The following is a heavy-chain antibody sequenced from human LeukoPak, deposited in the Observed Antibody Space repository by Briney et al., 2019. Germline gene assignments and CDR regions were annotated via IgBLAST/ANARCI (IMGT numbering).Heavy chain of an antibody. D-gene: IGHD3-22*01. CDR3: ARVPYYDSSGSLGFDY. Sequence: SETLSLTCTVSGGSISSYYWSWIRQPPGKGREWIGYIYYSGSTNYNPSLKSRVTISVDTSKNQFSLKLSSVTAADTAVYYCARVPYYDSSGSLGFDYWGQGTLVTVSS. J-gene: IGHJ4*02. CDR2: IYYSGST. CDR1: GGSISSYY. V-gene: IGHV4-59*01.